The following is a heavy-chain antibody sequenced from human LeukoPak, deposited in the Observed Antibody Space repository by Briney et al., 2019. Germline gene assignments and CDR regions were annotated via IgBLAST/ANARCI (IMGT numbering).Heavy chain of an antibody. CDR1: GYTFTGYY. D-gene: IGHD2-2*02. Sequence: ASVTVSRKASGYTFTGYYMHGVRQAPGQGLEWMGWINPNSGGTNYAQKFQGRVTMTRDTSISTDYMELSRLRSDGTAVYYCARAGRTFIVVVPAAIRYWGQGTLVSLSS. J-gene: IGHJ4*02. V-gene: IGHV1-2*02. CDR2: INPNSGGT. CDR3: ARAGRTFIVVVPAAIRY.